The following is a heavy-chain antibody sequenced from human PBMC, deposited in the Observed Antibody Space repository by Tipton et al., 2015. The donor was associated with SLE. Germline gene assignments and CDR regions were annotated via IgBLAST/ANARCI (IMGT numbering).Heavy chain of an antibody. CDR1: GGSISDYF. CDR3: VKGQEVAATNSYYYMDV. D-gene: IGHD6-19*01. J-gene: IGHJ6*03. V-gene: IGHV4-59*01. CDR2: MSDSGDT. Sequence: TLSLTCSVSGGSISDYFSSWIRQAPGKGPEWIGHMSDSGDTNYNPSLKSRVTISLDTSRSQISLRLNSVTAADTAIYYCVKGQEVAATNSYYYMDVWGKGTTVTVSS.